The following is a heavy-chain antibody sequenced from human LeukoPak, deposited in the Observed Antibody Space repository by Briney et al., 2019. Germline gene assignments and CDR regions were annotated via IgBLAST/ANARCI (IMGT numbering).Heavy chain of an antibody. D-gene: IGHD2-15*01. Sequence: SETLSLTCGVSGYSISSGYYWGWIRQPPGKGLEWIGSIYHSGSMYYNPSLKSRVNISIDTSKDQFSLNLSSVPAADTAVYFCARLRKTPRIVVVVAATQGVYYFDYWGQGTLVTVSS. CDR2: IYHSGSM. CDR1: GYSISSGYY. V-gene: IGHV4-38-2*01. CDR3: ARLRKTPRIVVVVAATQGVYYFDY. J-gene: IGHJ4*02.